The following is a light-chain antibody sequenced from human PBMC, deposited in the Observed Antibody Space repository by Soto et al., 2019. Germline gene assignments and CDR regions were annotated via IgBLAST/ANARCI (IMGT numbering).Light chain of an antibody. Sequence: RTQSPSALSASVGDRDTITCRASQSISSYLNWYQQKPGKAPKLLIYAASSLQSGVPARFSGSGSGTDFTLTISRLEPEDFAVYYCQQYGSSGTFGQGTKV. CDR1: QSISSY. J-gene: IGKJ1*01. V-gene: IGKV1-39*01. CDR3: QQYGSSGT. CDR2: AAS.